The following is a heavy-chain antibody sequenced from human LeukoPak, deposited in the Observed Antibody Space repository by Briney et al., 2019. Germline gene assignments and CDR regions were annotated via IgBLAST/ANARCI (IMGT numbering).Heavy chain of an antibody. CDR1: GYDFTSVG. J-gene: IGHJ4*02. V-gene: IGHV1-18*01. CDR3: ARAGSGSGWYFDY. CDR2: ISPYNGNT. Sequence: ASVKVSCKASGYDFTSVGITWVRRAPGQGLEWMGWISPYNGNTRYAQKFQGRVAMTTDTSTTTAYMELRGLRFDDTAVYYCARAGSGSGWYFDYWGQGTLVTVSS. D-gene: IGHD6-19*01.